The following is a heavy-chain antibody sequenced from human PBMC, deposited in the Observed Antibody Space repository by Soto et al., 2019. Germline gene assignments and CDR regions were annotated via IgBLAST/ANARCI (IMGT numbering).Heavy chain of an antibody. D-gene: IGHD2-2*01. J-gene: IGHJ4*02. CDR2: ISSTGSNI. CDR3: ARDSCRNTSCAANY. CDR1: EFTFSTYS. V-gene: IGHV3-48*02. Sequence: EVQLVESGGGLVQPGGFLRLSCAASEFTFSTYSMNWVRQAPGKGLEWISYISSTGSNIYYADSVKGRFTISRDNARNSLYLQMNSLRDEDTAVYYCARDSCRNTSCAANYWGQGTLVTVSS.